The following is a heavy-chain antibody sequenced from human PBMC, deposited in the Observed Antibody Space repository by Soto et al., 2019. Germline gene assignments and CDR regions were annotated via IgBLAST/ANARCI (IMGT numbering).Heavy chain of an antibody. D-gene: IGHD3-3*01. CDR1: GDSVSSNSAA. V-gene: IGHV6-1*01. J-gene: IGHJ4*02. Sequence: SQTLSLTCAISGDSVSSNSAAWNWIRQSPSRGLEWLGRTYYRSKWYNDYAVSVKSRITINPDTSKNQFSLQLNFVTPEDTAVYYCARVITIFGVVIWGEDYWGQGTLVTVSS. CDR2: TYYRSKWYN. CDR3: ARVITIFGVVIWGEDY.